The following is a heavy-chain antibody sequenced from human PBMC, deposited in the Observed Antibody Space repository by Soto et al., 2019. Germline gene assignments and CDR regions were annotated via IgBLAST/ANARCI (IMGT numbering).Heavy chain of an antibody. D-gene: IGHD2-15*01. CDR2: ISSSSSYI. CDR1: GFTFSSYS. CDR3: ARYCSGGSCSYYYHGMDV. V-gene: IGHV3-21*01. Sequence: GGSLRLSCAASGFTFSSYSMNWVRQAPGKGLEWVSSISSSSSYIYYADSVKGRFTISRDNAKNSLYLQMNSLRAEDTAVYYCARYCSGGSCSYYYHGMDVWGKGTMVPVSS. J-gene: IGHJ6*04.